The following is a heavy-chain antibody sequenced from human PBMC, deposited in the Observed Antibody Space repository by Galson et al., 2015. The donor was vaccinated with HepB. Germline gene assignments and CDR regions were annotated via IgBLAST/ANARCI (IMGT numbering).Heavy chain of an antibody. CDR1: GYSFTSYW. V-gene: IGHV5-51*01. Sequence: QSGAEVKKPGESLKISCKGSGYSFTSYWIGWVRQMPGKGLEWMGIIYPGDSDTRYSPSFQGQVTISADKSISTAYLQWSSLKASDTAMYYCARQSVQWLVPGVLFDYWGQGTLVTVSS. J-gene: IGHJ4*02. CDR3: ARQSVQWLVPGVLFDY. CDR2: IYPGDSDT. D-gene: IGHD6-19*01.